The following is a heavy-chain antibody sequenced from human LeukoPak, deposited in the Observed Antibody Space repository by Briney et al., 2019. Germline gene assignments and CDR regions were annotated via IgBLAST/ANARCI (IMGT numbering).Heavy chain of an antibody. D-gene: IGHD6-13*01. CDR1: GYTFTGYY. CDR3: ARAQQLGYYGMDV. J-gene: IGHJ6*02. V-gene: IGHV1-2*02. Sequence: ASVKVSCKASGYTFTGYYMHWVRQAPGQGLEWMGWINPNSGGTNYAQKFQGRVTMTRDTSISTAYMELSSLRSEDTAVYYCARAQQLGYYGMDVWGQGTTVTVSS. CDR2: INPNSGGT.